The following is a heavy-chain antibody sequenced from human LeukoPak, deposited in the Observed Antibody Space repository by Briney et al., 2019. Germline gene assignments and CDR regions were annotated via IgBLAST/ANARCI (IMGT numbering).Heavy chain of an antibody. D-gene: IGHD3-22*01. CDR3: ARGSMIIPEGWFDP. J-gene: IGHJ5*02. CDR1: GGSFSGYY. CDR2: INHSGST. V-gene: IGHV4-34*01. Sequence: SETLSLTCAVYGGSFSGYYWSWIRQPPGKGLEWIGEINHSGSTIYNPSLKSRVTISVDTSKNQFSLKLSSVTAADTAVYYCARGSMIIPEGWFDPWGKGTLVTVSS.